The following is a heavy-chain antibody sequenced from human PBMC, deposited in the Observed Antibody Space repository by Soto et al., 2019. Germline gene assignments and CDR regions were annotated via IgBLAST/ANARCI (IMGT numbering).Heavy chain of an antibody. CDR3: ARHKGYDYGGKAHFDY. CDR2: IYYSGST. J-gene: IGHJ4*02. V-gene: IGHV4-39*01. D-gene: IGHD4-17*01. CDR1: GGSISSSSYY. Sequence: QLQLQESGPGLVKPSETLSLTCTVSGGSISSSSYYWGWIRQPPGKGLEWIGSIYYSGSTYYNPSLKSRVTISVDTSKNQFSLKLSSVTAADTAVYYCARHKGYDYGGKAHFDYWGQGTMVTVSS.